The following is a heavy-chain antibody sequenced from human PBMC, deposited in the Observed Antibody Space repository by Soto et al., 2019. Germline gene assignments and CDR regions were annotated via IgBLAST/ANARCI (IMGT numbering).Heavy chain of an antibody. J-gene: IGHJ6*02. CDR3: ARQGRNTKIVLVKHYAADF. CDR2: IYYDGTT. V-gene: IGHV4-39*01. Sequence: WETLSLTCTVSSGSISSTSYYWAWIRQPPGEGLEGIGAIYYDGTTYYTESLKSRVSISVDTSKNQFSLKLSSVTAADTAVYFCARQGRNTKIVLVKHYAADFWGQGTAVTVSS. CDR1: SGSISSTSYY. D-gene: IGHD3-22*01.